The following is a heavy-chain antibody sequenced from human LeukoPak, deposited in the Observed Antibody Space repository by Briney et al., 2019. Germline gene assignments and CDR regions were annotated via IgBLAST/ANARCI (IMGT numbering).Heavy chain of an antibody. CDR3: ARGRTPRNYYDTRGFYYYYMDV. V-gene: IGHV4-4*07. D-gene: IGHD3-22*01. J-gene: IGHJ6*03. Sequence: SETLSLTCTVSGGSINIYYWSWLRQPAGKGLEWLGRIYSSGNTNYNPSLKSRVTMSIDTSKNQFSLKLSSVTAADTAVYYCARGRTPRNYYDTRGFYYYYMDVWGKGTTVTVSS. CDR1: GGSINIYY. CDR2: IYSSGNT.